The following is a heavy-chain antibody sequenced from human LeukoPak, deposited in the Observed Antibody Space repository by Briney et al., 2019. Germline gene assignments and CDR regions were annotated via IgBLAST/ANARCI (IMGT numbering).Heavy chain of an antibody. V-gene: IGHV1-2*02. D-gene: IGHD6-19*01. CDR3: ATGGGSGWYKTQPYHDY. J-gene: IGHJ4*02. CDR2: INPNSGGT. CDR1: GYTFTGYY. Sequence: VASVKVSCKASGYTFTGYYMHWVRQAPGQGLEWMGWINPNSGGTNYAQKFQGRVTMTRDTSISTAYMELSRLRSDDTAVYYCATGGGSGWYKTQPYHDYWGQGTLVTVSS.